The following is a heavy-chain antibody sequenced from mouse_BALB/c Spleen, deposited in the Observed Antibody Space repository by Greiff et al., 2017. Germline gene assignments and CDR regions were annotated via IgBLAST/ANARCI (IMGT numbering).Heavy chain of an antibody. CDR3: ARRDGSYYFDY. D-gene: IGHD2-3*01. CDR1: GYTFTSYW. Sequence: VQLVESGAELAKPGASVKMSCKASGYTFTSYWMHWVKQRPGQGLEWIGYINPSTGYTEYNQKFKDKATLTADKSSSTAYMQLSSLTSEDSAVYYCARRDGSYYFDYWGQGTTLTVSS. J-gene: IGHJ2*01. CDR2: INPSTGYT. V-gene: IGHV1-7*01.